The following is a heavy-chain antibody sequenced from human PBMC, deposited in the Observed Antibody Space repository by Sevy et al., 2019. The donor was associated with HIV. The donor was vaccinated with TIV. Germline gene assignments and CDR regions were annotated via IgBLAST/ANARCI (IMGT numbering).Heavy chain of an antibody. V-gene: IGHV4-39*01. CDR2: IYYSGST. CDR3: ASPSSTYGYGHYYYGMDV. CDR1: GGSISSSSYY. Sequence: SETLSLTCTVSGGSISSSSYYWGWIRQPPGKGLEWIGSIYYSGSTYYNPSLKSRVTISVDTSKNQFSLKLSSVTAADTAVYYYASPSSTYGYGHYYYGMDVWGQGTTVTVSS. D-gene: IGHD5-18*01. J-gene: IGHJ6*02.